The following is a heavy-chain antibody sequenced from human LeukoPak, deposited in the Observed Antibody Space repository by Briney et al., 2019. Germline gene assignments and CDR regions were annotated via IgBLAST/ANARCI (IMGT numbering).Heavy chain of an antibody. J-gene: IGHJ3*02. V-gene: IGHV1-2*02. CDR2: INPNSGGT. CDR1: GGTFSSYA. Sequence: ASVKVSCKASGGTFSSYAISWVRQAPGQGLEWMGWINPNSGGTNYAQKFQGRVTMTRDTSISTAYMELSRLRSDDTAVYYCARELVVAGTVGAFDIWGQGTMVTVSS. D-gene: IGHD6-19*01. CDR3: ARELVVAGTVGAFDI.